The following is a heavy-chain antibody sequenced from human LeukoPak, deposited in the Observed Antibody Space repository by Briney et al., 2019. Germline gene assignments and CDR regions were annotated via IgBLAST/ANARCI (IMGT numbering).Heavy chain of an antibody. Sequence: PSETLSLTCAVSGYSISSGYYWGWIRQPPGKGLEWIGSIYHSGSTYYNPSLKSRVTISVDTSKNQFSLKLSSVTAADTAVYYYSRKRWSGELFLFDYWGQGTLVTVSS. CDR3: SRKRWSGELFLFDY. D-gene: IGHD3-10*01. CDR1: GYSISSGYY. J-gene: IGHJ4*02. V-gene: IGHV4-38-2*01. CDR2: IYHSGST.